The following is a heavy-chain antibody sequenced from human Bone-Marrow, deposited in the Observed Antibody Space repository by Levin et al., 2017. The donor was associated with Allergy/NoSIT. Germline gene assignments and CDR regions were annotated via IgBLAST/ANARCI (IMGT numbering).Heavy chain of an antibody. V-gene: IGHV3-48*01. Sequence: GGSLRLSCEASGFTLTTYNMNWVRQAPGKGLEWVSHISSRGDSFYYADSVTGRFTISRDNAKNSLFLQMSSLKSEHTAVYYCARENSLTAASGTYYKSPYDYWGQGILVTVSS. CDR2: ISSRGDSF. D-gene: IGHD3-10*01. CDR1: GFTLTTYN. J-gene: IGHJ4*01. CDR3: ARENSLTAASGTYYKSPYDY.